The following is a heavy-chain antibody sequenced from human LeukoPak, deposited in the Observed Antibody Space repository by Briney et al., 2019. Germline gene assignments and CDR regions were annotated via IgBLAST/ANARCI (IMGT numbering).Heavy chain of an antibody. D-gene: IGHD3-10*01. CDR1: GFTFNTSE. Sequence: GGSLTLSCAASGFTFNTSELNWVRHAPGNGLEGVSYISSSGATIYYAYSVKSRFTTSKDNAKNSLYLQMNGLRAEDTAVYYCARDASETINAFDIWGQGTTVTVSS. J-gene: IGHJ3*02. CDR3: ARDASETINAFDI. V-gene: IGHV3-48*03. CDR2: ISSSGATI.